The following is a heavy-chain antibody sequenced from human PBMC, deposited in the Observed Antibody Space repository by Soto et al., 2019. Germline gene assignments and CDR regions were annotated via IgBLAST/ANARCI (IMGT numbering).Heavy chain of an antibody. Sequence: ASVKVSCKASGYTFTSYGISWVRQAPGQGLEWMGWISAYNGNTNYAQKLQGRVTMTTDTSTSTAYMELRSLRSEDTAVYYCARSYYYDSSGYPLVSYPWAQPLRFAPWGQGSLVTGSS. CDR1: GYTFTSYG. V-gene: IGHV1-18*01. CDR3: ARSYYYDSSGYPLVSYPWAQPLRFAP. D-gene: IGHD3-22*01. CDR2: ISAYNGNT. J-gene: IGHJ5*02.